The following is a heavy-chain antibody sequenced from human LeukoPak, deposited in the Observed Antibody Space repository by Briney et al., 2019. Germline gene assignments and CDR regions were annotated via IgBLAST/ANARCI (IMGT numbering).Heavy chain of an antibody. Sequence: GGSLRPSCAASGFTFSSYAMSWVRQAPGKGLEWVSAISGSGGSTYYADSVKGRFTISRDNSKNTLYLQMNSLRAEDTAVYYCAKSSSVRGSYYNWGQGTLVTVSS. CDR3: AKSSSVRGSYYN. J-gene: IGHJ4*02. CDR1: GFTFSSYA. D-gene: IGHD1-26*01. CDR2: ISGSGGST. V-gene: IGHV3-23*01.